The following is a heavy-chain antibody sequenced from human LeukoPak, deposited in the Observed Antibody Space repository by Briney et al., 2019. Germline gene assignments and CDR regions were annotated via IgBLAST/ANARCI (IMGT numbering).Heavy chain of an antibody. CDR3: AADAPAGMAHYYYYGMDV. CDR1: GFTFTSYA. V-gene: IGHV1-58*01. Sequence: SVKVSCKASGFTFTSYAVQWVRHARGQRLEWIGWIVVGSGNTNYAQKFQERVTITRDMSTSTAYMELSSLRSEDTAVYYCAADAPAGMAHYYYYGMDVWGQGTTVTVSS. D-gene: IGHD6-13*01. CDR2: IVVGSGNT. J-gene: IGHJ6*02.